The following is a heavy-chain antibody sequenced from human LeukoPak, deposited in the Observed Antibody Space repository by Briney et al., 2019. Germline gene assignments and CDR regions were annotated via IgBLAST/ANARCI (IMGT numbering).Heavy chain of an antibody. D-gene: IGHD2-2*01. J-gene: IGHJ4*02. Sequence: SETLSLTCAVYVGIFSGYYWYWLRQPPWKGREWIGDINHSESTNYNPSLKSRVTISVDTSKNQFYMNLSSVTAEDTAVYYCARHREYCSNITCYPFDFDYWGQGTLVTVSS. CDR3: ARHREYCSNITCYPFDFDY. CDR1: VGIFSGYY. CDR2: INHSEST. V-gene: IGHV4-34*01.